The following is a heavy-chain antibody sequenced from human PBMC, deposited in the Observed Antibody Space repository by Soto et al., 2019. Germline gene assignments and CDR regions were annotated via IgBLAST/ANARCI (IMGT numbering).Heavy chain of an antibody. CDR2: IWYDGSNK. V-gene: IGHV3-33*01. J-gene: IGHJ6*02. D-gene: IGHD2-2*01. Sequence: QVQLVESGGGVVQPGRSLRLSCAASGFTFSSYGMHWVRQAPGKGLEWVAVIWYDGSNKYYADPVKGRFTNSRDNSKNTLYLQMNSLRAEDTAVYYCARDHHCSSTSCYAPRYYYGMDVWGQGTTVTVSS. CDR1: GFTFSSYG. CDR3: ARDHHCSSTSCYAPRYYYGMDV.